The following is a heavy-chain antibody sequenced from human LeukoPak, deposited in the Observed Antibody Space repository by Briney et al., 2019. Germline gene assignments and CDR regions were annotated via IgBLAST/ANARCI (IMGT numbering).Heavy chain of an antibody. CDR3: ARISHFDWFFDY. CDR2: FDWDDDK. V-gene: IGHV2-70*04. D-gene: IGHD3-9*01. CDR1: GFSLTTGGMR. Sequence: SGPTLVNPTQTLPLTCTFSGFSLTTGGMRVDWIRQPPGKALEWLARFDWDDDKFYSTSLGTRLTISKDTSKNQVVLTMTNMDPVDTATYYCARISHFDWFFDYWGQGILVTVSS. J-gene: IGHJ4*02.